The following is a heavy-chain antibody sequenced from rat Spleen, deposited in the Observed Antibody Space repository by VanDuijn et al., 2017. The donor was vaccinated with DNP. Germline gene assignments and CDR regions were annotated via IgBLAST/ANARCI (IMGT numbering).Heavy chain of an antibody. V-gene: IGHV4-2*01. CDR2: INKESGTI. Sequence: EVKLVESGGGLVQPGKSLKLSCAASGFNFNDNWMGWVRQAPGKGLEWIGEINKESGTIIYSPSLKDKFTISRDNAKNTLYLQMNKLGSEDTGIYYCAKVPNFRGCSDYFDYWGQGVMVTVSS. J-gene: IGHJ2*01. CDR1: GFNFNDNW. CDR3: AKVPNFRGCSDYFDY. D-gene: IGHD1-11*01.